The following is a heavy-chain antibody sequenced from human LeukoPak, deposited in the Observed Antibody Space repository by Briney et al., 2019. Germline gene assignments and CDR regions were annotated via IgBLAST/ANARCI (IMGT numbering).Heavy chain of an antibody. D-gene: IGHD4-17*01. V-gene: IGHV3-48*03. CDR1: GFTFNSYE. J-gene: IGHJ4*02. CDR2: ISSSGSTI. CDR3: AREGYGDYPGSFDY. Sequence: GGSLRLSCAASGFTFNSYEMNWVRQAPGKGLEWVSYISSSGSTIYYADSVKGRFTISRDNAKNSLYLQMNSLRAEDTAVYYCAREGYGDYPGSFDYWGQGTLVTVSS.